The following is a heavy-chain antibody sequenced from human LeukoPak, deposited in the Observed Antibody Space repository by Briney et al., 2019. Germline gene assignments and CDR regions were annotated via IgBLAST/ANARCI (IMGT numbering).Heavy chain of an antibody. CDR3: AKSEGSSRARRCDY. Sequence: GESLRLSCAASGFTFTSYAMSWVRQAPGKGLEWVSGISAGGENTDYADSVKGRFTISSDNSKNTLYLQVNSLRAEDTAAYYCAKSEGSSRARRCDYWGQGTLVTVSS. CDR2: ISAGGENT. CDR1: GFTFTSYA. V-gene: IGHV3-23*01. D-gene: IGHD6-13*01. J-gene: IGHJ4*02.